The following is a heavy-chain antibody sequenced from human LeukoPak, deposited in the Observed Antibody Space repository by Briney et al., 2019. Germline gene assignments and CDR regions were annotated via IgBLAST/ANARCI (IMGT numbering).Heavy chain of an antibody. CDR3: ARDRIAAASDAFDI. Sequence: PGGSLRLSCAASGFTFDDYGMSWVRQAPGKWLEWVSGINWNGGSTGYADSVKGRFTISRDNAKNSLYLQMNSLRAEDTALYYCARDRIAAASDAFDIWGQGTMVTVSS. J-gene: IGHJ3*02. CDR2: INWNGGST. CDR1: GFTFDDYG. V-gene: IGHV3-20*04. D-gene: IGHD6-13*01.